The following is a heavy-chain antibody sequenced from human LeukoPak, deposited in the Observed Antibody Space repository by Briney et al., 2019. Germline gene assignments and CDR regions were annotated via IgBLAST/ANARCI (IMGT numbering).Heavy chain of an antibody. D-gene: IGHD6-19*01. CDR1: GYTFTSYG. CDR2: ISAYNGNT. CDR3: ARDTSSGWYLGYYYYMDV. J-gene: IGHJ6*03. Sequence: ASVKVSCKASGYTFTSYGISWVRQAPGQGLEWMGWISAYNGNTNYAQKLQGRVTMTTDTSTSTAYMELRSLRSDDTAVYYCARDTSSGWYLGYYYYMDVWGKGTTVTVSS. V-gene: IGHV1-18*01.